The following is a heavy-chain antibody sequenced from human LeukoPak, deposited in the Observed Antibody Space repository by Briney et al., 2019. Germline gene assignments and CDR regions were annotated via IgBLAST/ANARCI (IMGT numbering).Heavy chain of an antibody. CDR1: GFTFSDYW. J-gene: IGHJ4*02. CDR3: AKGNGDSCYSAHDY. CDR2: INADEDRA. D-gene: IGHD2-15*01. V-gene: IGHV3-74*01. Sequence: GGSLRLSCAASGFTFSDYWMHWVRQAPGKGLVWVSHINADEDRAAYADSVKGRFTISRDNARNTLSLQMSSLRAEDTAVYFCAKGNGDSCYSAHDYWGQGTLVAVSS.